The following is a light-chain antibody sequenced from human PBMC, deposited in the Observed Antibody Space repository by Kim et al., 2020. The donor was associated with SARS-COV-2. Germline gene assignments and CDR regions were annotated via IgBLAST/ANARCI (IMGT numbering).Light chain of an antibody. V-gene: IGLV3-19*01. CDR2: GKN. CDR1: SLRNYY. Sequence: SSELTQDPAVSVALGQTVRITCQGDSLRNYYASWYQQKPRQAPVLVIYGKNNRPSGIPDRFSGSNSGNTASLTITGAQAEEEADYYCKSRDTSDDHLGVFGGGTQLTVL. J-gene: IGLJ3*02. CDR3: KSRDTSDDHLGV.